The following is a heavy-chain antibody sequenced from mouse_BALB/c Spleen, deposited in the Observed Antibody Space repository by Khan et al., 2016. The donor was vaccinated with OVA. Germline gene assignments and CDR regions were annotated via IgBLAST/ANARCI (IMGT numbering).Heavy chain of an antibody. V-gene: IGHV7-3*02. CDR2: IRKKASGYTT. D-gene: IGHD1-2*01. Sequence: EVELVESGGGLVQPGGSLRLSCATSGFTFTDYYMNWVRQPPGKALEWLGFIRKKASGYTTEYSPSVKGRFTISRDNSQSILYLQMNSLRAEDSASYYCARVDYGYGFAYWCQGTLVTVSA. CDR3: ARVDYGYGFAY. J-gene: IGHJ3*01. CDR1: GFTFTDYY.